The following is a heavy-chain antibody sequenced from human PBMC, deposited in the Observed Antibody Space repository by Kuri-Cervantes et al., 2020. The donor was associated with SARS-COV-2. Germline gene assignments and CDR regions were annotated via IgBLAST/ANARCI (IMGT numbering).Heavy chain of an antibody. CDR3: ARGQIPAFHFDY. CDR2: ISYDGTNQ. J-gene: IGHJ4*02. CDR1: GLTFSTYA. V-gene: IGHV3-30*04. Sequence: GESLKISCAASGLTFSTYAMYWVRQTPGKGLEWVALISYDGTNQYYTDSVKGRFTISRDNSKNTLFLQMNSLTAEDTAVYFCARGQIPAFHFDYWGRGALVTVSS. D-gene: IGHD2-2*01.